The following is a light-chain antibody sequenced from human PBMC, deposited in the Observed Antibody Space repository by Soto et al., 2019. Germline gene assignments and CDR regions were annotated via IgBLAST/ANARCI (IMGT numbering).Light chain of an antibody. Sequence: DIQMTQPPSSLSASVGDRVTITCRASQSISGYLNWYQQKPGKAPNLLIYAASSLQSGVPSRLSGSGSGTDFTLTISSLQPEDFATYCCQHSYSTPYTFGQGTKREIK. CDR3: QHSYSTPYT. CDR1: QSISGY. J-gene: IGKJ2*01. CDR2: AAS. V-gene: IGKV1-39*01.